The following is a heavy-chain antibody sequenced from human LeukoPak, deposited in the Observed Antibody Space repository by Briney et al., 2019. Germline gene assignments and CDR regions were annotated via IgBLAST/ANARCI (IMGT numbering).Heavy chain of an antibody. V-gene: IGHV4-59*08. J-gene: IGHJ4*02. Sequence: SETLSLTCTVSGGSISGYFWSWIRQPPGKGLEWIGHMYYSGTTNYTPSLRSRVTMSVDTSKNQFSLKLNSVTAADTAVYYCARGGSGSYSPFDYWGQGTLVTVSS. D-gene: IGHD3-10*01. CDR3: ARGGSGSYSPFDY. CDR2: MYYSGTT. CDR1: GGSISGYF.